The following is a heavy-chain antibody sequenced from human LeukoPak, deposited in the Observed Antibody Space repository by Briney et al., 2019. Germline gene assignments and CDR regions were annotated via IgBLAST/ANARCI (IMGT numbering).Heavy chain of an antibody. CDR2: INHSGST. Sequence: SETLSLTCAVYGGSFSGYYWSWIRQPPGKGLEWIGEINHSGSTNYNPSLKSRVTISVDTSKNQFSLKLSSVTAADTAVYYCARDGDSSSSLGWFDPWGQGTLVTVSS. D-gene: IGHD6-6*01. J-gene: IGHJ5*02. CDR1: GGSFSGYY. V-gene: IGHV4-34*01. CDR3: ARDGDSSSSLGWFDP.